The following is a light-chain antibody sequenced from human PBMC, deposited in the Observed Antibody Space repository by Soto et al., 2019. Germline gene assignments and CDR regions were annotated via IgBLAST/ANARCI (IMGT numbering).Light chain of an antibody. CDR2: DVS. Sequence: QSVLTQPASVSGSPGQSITISCTGTSSDVGGYNYVSWYQQHPGKAPKLMIYDVSNRTSGASNRFSGSKSGNTASLTISGPHAEDEADYYCRSYTRSNTPVVFGGGTTLTVL. CDR3: RSYTRSNTPVV. J-gene: IGLJ2*01. V-gene: IGLV2-14*01. CDR1: SSDVGGYNY.